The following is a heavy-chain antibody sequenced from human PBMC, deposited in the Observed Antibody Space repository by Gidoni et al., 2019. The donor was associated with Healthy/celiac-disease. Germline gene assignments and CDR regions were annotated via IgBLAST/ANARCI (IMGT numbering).Heavy chain of an antibody. D-gene: IGHD3-10*01. J-gene: IGHJ2*01. CDR3: AREAPGITMVRGVTYWYFDL. V-gene: IGHV3-21*01. Sequence: EVQLVESGGGLVKPGGSLRLSCAASGFTFSSYSMNWVRQAPGKGLEWVSSISSSSRYIYYADSVKGRFTISRDNAKNSLYLQMNSLRAEDTAVYYCAREAPGITMVRGVTYWYFDLWGRGTLVTVSS. CDR2: ISSSSRYI. CDR1: GFTFSSYS.